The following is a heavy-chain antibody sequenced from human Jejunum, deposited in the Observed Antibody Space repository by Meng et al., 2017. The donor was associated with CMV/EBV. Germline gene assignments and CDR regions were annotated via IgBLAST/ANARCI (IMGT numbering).Heavy chain of an antibody. D-gene: IGHD3-10*01. Sequence: SGFSFNYYGMNWVRKAPGKGLGWVSSISSSGNYMYYADSVKGRFTISRDSAKDSLYLQMNSLRVEDTAVYYCAREISMVRGGAEWGQGTLVTVSS. V-gene: IGHV3-21*01. CDR1: GFSFNYYG. CDR2: ISSSGNYM. J-gene: IGHJ4*02. CDR3: AREISMVRGGAE.